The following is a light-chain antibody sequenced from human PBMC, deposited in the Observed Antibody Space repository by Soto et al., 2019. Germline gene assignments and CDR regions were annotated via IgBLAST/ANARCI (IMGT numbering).Light chain of an antibody. CDR1: QSGSRW. CDR2: EAS. J-gene: IGKJ1*01. CDR3: QKFNSKVWT. V-gene: IGKV1-5*01. Sequence: DIQMTQSPSTLSASVRDTVTITCRASQSGSRWLNWYQQKPGKAHRLLIYEASNLESSVPMRFSGSGSGTEFVLAITSLQPAESATYYCQKFNSKVWTFGQGTRV.